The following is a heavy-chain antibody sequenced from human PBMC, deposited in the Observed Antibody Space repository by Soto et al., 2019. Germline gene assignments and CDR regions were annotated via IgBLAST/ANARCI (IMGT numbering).Heavy chain of an antibody. CDR1: GGSFSGYY. Sequence: SXTLSLTCAVYGGSFSGYYWSWIRQPPGNGLEWSGEVKHSGSTNYNPSLKSRATISADTSKNQFSLKLSSVTAADTAVYYCARGGSSGYVYWGQGALVTVSS. V-gene: IGHV4-34*01. J-gene: IGHJ4*02. CDR3: ARGGSSGYVY. D-gene: IGHD5-12*01. CDR2: VKHSGST.